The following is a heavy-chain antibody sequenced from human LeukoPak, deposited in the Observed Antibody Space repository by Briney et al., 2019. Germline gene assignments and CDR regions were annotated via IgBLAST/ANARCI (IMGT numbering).Heavy chain of an antibody. V-gene: IGHV3-30-3*01. J-gene: IGHJ6*02. CDR1: GFTFSSYA. Sequence: GGSLRLSCAASGFTFSSYAMHWVRQAPGKGLEWVAVISYDGSNKYYADSVKGRFTISRDNSKNTLYLKMNSLRAEDTAVYYCAREGGYCSSTSCPRGSYYYYGMDVWGQGTTVTVSS. CDR2: ISYDGSNK. D-gene: IGHD2-2*03. CDR3: AREGGYCSSTSCPRGSYYYYGMDV.